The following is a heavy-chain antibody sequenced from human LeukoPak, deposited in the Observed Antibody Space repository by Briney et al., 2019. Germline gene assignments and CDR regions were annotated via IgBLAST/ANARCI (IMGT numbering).Heavy chain of an antibody. D-gene: IGHD3-10*01. J-gene: IGHJ3*02. V-gene: IGHV4-59*01. CDR1: GGSISNYF. CDR3: ARPSRSISTAGAFDI. Sequence: SETLSLSCTVSGGSISNYFWSWIRQPPGKGLEWIGYIYYTGSTNYNPSLKSRVTISVGTSKNQFSLKLSSVTAADTAVYYCARPSRSISTAGAFDIWGQGTMVTVSS. CDR2: IYYTGST.